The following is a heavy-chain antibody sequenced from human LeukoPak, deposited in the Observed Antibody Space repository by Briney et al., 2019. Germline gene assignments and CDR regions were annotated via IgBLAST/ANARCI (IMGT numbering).Heavy chain of an antibody. D-gene: IGHD2-15*01. CDR3: ARGRDVVLIAAPGY. V-gene: IGHV1-18*01. CDR1: DYTFTNFG. Sequence: ASVKVSCKTSDYTFTNFGVSWVRQAPGQGLEWMGWVSASNGNTNYAQNFQGRVTMTTDTSTRTAYMELRSLRSDDTAVYYCARGRDVVLIAAPGYWGQGTLVTVSS. J-gene: IGHJ4*02. CDR2: VSASNGNT.